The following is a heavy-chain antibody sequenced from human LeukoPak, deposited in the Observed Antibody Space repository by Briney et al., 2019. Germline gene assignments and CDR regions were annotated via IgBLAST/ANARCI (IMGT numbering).Heavy chain of an antibody. V-gene: IGHV4-34*01. Sequence: PSETLSLTCAVYGGSFSGYYWSWIRQPPGKGLEWIGEINHSGSTNYNPSLKSRVTISVDTSKNQFSLKLSSVTAADTAVYYCARDRHEVAAIYMDVWGRGTTVTVSS. D-gene: IGHD6-6*01. CDR2: INHSGST. CDR3: ARDRHEVAAIYMDV. CDR1: GGSFSGYY. J-gene: IGHJ6*03.